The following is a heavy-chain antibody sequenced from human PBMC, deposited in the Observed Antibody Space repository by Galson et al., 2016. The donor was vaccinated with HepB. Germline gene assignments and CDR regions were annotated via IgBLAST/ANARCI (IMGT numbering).Heavy chain of an antibody. CDR2: IYHSGGT. CDR1: GGSISSGRYY. V-gene: IGHV4-31*03. D-gene: IGHD5-12*01. CDR3: ARAVRGYSGYDAFDI. Sequence: TLSLTCTVSGGSISSGRYYWTWIRQHPGNGLEWIGNIYHSGGTYHNPSLKSRLTISVDTSKNQFSIKLSSLTAADTAVYYCARAVRGYSGYDAFDIWGQGTMVTVSS. J-gene: IGHJ3*02.